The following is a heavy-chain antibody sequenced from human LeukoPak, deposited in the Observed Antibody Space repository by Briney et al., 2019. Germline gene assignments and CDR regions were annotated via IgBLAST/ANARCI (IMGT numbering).Heavy chain of an antibody. D-gene: IGHD5-24*01. V-gene: IGHV4-4*07. CDR1: YY. CDR2: IYTSGST. Sequence: YYWSWIRQPAGXGLEWIGRIYTSGSTNYNPSLKSRVTMSVDTSKNQFSLKLSSVTAADTAVYYCARGDGYNPFDYWGQGTLVTVSS. J-gene: IGHJ4*02. CDR3: ARGDGYNPFDY.